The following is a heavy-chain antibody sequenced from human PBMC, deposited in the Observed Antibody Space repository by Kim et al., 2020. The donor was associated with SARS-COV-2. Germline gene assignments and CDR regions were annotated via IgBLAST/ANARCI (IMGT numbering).Heavy chain of an antibody. Sequence: GGSLRLSCAASGFTFSSYGMHWVRQAPGKGLEWVAVISYDGSNKYYADSVKGRFTISRDNSKNTLYLQMNSLRAEDTAVYYCAKDNILGYSSGWMYYYYG. CDR2: ISYDGSNK. D-gene: IGHD6-19*01. CDR3: AKDNILGYSSGWMYYYYG. J-gene: IGHJ6*01. CDR1: GFTFSSYG. V-gene: IGHV3-30*18.